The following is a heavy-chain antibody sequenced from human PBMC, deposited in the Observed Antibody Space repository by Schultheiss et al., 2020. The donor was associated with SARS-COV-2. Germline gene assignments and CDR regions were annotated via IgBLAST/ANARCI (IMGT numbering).Heavy chain of an antibody. Sequence: GGSLRLSCAASGFTFSSYAMHWVRQAPGKGLVWVSRINSDGSSTSYADSVKGRFTISRDNAKNTLYLQMNSLRAEDTAVYYCARHRGYSSGWYVFDYWGQGTLVTVSS. J-gene: IGHJ4*02. D-gene: IGHD6-19*01. CDR3: ARHRGYSSGWYVFDY. CDR1: GFTFSSYA. CDR2: INSDGSST. V-gene: IGHV3-74*01.